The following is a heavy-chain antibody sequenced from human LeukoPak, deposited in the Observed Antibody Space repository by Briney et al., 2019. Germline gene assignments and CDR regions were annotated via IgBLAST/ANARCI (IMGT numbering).Heavy chain of an antibody. Sequence: PSETLSLTCTVSGGSISSYYWSWIRQPPGKGLEWIGYIYYSGSTNYNPSLKSRVTISVDTSKNQFSLKLSSVTAADTAVYYCARPHLDILTGYYNWYFDLWGRGTLVTVSS. J-gene: IGHJ2*01. CDR2: IYYSGST. V-gene: IGHV4-59*08. CDR1: GGSISSYY. D-gene: IGHD3-9*01. CDR3: ARPHLDILTGYYNWYFDL.